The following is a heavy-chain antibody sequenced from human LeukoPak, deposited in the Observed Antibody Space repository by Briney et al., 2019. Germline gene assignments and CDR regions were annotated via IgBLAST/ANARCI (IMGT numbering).Heavy chain of an antibody. CDR2: ISSSSSYI. CDR1: GFTFSSYS. D-gene: IGHD5-18*01. CDR3: ARGIQLWSAYDY. Sequence: GGSLRLSCAASGFTFSSYSMNWVRQAPGKGLEWVSSISSSSSYIYYADSVKGRFTISRDNAKNSLYLQMNSLGAEDTAVYYCARGIQLWSAYDYWGQGTLVTVSS. J-gene: IGHJ4*02. V-gene: IGHV3-21*01.